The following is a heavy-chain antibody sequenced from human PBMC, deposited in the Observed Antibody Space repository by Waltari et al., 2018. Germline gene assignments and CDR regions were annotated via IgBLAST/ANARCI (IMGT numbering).Heavy chain of an antibody. CDR3: ATGNDWNYATQRDNGGGWYFDL. CDR2: CDTEDGEK. D-gene: IGHD1-7*01. J-gene: IGHJ2*01. CDR1: GYTLTELS. Sequence: QVQLVQSGAEVKKPGASVKVSCKVSGYTLTELSMHWVRQAPGKGLEGMGGCDTEDGEKIYEQKVQGRVTMTEETATDTAYMELSSLRSEDTAVYYCATGNDWNYATQRDNGGGWYFDLWGRGTLVTVSS. V-gene: IGHV1-24*01.